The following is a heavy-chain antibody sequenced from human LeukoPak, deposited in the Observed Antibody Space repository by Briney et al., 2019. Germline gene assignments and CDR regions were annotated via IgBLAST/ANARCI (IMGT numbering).Heavy chain of an antibody. J-gene: IGHJ5*02. D-gene: IGHD6-13*01. CDR3: ARDTIGAAGWFDP. Sequence: SETLSLTCTVSGHSITSHYYWGGIRQPPGKGLGWIVIMYYSGSTYYNPSLKSRVTMSVDTSKNQFSLKLSSVTAADTAVYYCARDTIGAAGWFDPWGQGTLVTVSS. CDR1: GHSITSHYY. CDR2: MYYSGST. V-gene: IGHV4-38-2*02.